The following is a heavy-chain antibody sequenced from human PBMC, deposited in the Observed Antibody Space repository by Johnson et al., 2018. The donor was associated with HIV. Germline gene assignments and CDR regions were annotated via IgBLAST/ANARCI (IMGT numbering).Heavy chain of an antibody. V-gene: IGHV3-23*04. J-gene: IGHJ3*02. Sequence: VQLVESGGGLVQPGGSLRLSCAASGFTFSSYAMSWVRQAPGKGLEWVSAMSGSGGSTYYADSVQGRFTISRDNSKNTLYLQMNSLRAEETAVYYCAKDLVVVTARGAFDIWGQGTMVTVSS. D-gene: IGHD2-21*02. CDR1: GFTFSSYA. CDR3: AKDLVVVTARGAFDI. CDR2: MSGSGGST.